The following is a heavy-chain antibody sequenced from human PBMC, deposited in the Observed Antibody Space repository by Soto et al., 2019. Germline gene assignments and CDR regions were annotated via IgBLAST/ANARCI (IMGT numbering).Heavy chain of an antibody. D-gene: IGHD3-10*01. J-gene: IGHJ6*02. CDR3: SRYYYGSGSYEDPSNPYGMDV. CDR2: ISSEGDTT. CDR1: GFTFNKYW. V-gene: IGHV3-74*01. Sequence: EVRLVESGGDLVTPGGSLRLSCAASGFTFNKYWMHWVRQVPGKGLEWVSRISSEGDTTSYADSVKGRFTISRDNARNVLSLEMDSLRVEDAAIYYCSRYYYGSGSYEDPSNPYGMDVWGQGTTVTVSS.